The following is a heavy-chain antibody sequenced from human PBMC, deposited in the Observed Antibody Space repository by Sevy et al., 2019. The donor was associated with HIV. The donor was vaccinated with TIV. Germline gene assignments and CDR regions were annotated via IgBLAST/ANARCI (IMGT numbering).Heavy chain of an antibody. CDR3: TTDPTNYGDSPGFDL. Sequence: GGYLRLSCAASGFTFSNAWMSWVRQAPGKGLEWVGRIKSKTDGGTTDYAAPVKGRFTISRDDSKNTLYLQMNSLKTEDTAVYYCTTDPTNYGDSPGFDLWGRGTLVTVSS. CDR2: IKSKTDGGTT. CDR1: GFTFSNAW. D-gene: IGHD4-17*01. V-gene: IGHV3-15*01. J-gene: IGHJ2*01.